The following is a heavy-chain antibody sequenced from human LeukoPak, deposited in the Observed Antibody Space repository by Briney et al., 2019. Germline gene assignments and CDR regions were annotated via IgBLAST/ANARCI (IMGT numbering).Heavy chain of an antibody. CDR2: INWNSGSV. CDR1: GFTFDDYA. Sequence: AGGSLRLSCAASGFTFDDYAMHWVRQAPGKGLEWVSGINWNSGSVGYADSVKGRFTISRDNAKNSLYLQMNSLSTEDTALYYCAKDIGYDSSGYMNWGQGTLVTVSS. CDR3: AKDIGYDSSGYMN. J-gene: IGHJ4*02. D-gene: IGHD3-22*01. V-gene: IGHV3-9*01.